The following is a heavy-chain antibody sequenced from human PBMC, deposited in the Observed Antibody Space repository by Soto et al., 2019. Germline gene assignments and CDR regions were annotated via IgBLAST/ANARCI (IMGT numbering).Heavy chain of an antibody. V-gene: IGHV3-7*01. CDR1: GFSFTSYW. J-gene: IGHJ4*02. Sequence: EVQLVEAGGGLVQPGGSLRLSCAASGFSFTSYWMSWVRQAPGKGLEWVANIKQDGGVKYYVDSVKGRFTISRDNAKNSLYLQMNSLRAEDTAVYYCAKYSGYDLDYWGQGTLVTVSS. CDR2: IKQDGGVK. D-gene: IGHD5-12*01. CDR3: AKYSGYDLDY.